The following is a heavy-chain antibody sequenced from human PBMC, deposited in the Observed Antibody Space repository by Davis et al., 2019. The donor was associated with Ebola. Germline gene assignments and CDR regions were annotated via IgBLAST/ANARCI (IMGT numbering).Heavy chain of an antibody. CDR2: IYYSGGT. CDR3: AREGARWFRELTRRNSGRFDP. Sequence: MPSETLSLTCTVSGGSISSYYWSCIRQPPGKGLEWIGYIYYSGGTNYNPSLKSRVTISVDTSKNQFSLKLSSVTAADTAVYYCAREGARWFRELTRRNSGRFDPWGQGTLVTVSS. J-gene: IGHJ5*02. CDR1: GGSISSYY. V-gene: IGHV4-59*12. D-gene: IGHD3-10*01.